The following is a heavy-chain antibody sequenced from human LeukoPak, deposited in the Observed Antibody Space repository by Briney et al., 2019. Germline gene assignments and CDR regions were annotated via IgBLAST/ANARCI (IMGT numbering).Heavy chain of an antibody. CDR3: ARRAGAYSHPYDY. V-gene: IGHV3-53*01. CDR1: GFTFSSYA. D-gene: IGHD4/OR15-4a*01. Sequence: GGSLRLSCAASGFTFSSYAMSWVRQAPGKGLEWVSFIYSDNTHYSDSVKGRFTISRDNSKNTLYLQMNSLRAEDTAVYYCARRAGAYSHPYDYWGQGNLVTVSS. J-gene: IGHJ4*02. CDR2: IYSDNT.